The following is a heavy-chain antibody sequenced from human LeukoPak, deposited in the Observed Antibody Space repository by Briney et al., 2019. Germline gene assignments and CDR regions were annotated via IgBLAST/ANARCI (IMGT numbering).Heavy chain of an antibody. D-gene: IGHD3-16*02. CDR3: AKGGSSFMYGMDV. CDR1: GFTFSSYA. Sequence: GGSLRLSCAASGFTFSSYAMSWVRQAPGKGLEWVSAISGSGDSTYYADSVKGRFTISRDNSKNTLYLQMNSLRAEDTAVYYCAKGGSSFMYGMDVWGQGTTVTVSS. V-gene: IGHV3-23*01. J-gene: IGHJ6*02. CDR2: ISGSGDST.